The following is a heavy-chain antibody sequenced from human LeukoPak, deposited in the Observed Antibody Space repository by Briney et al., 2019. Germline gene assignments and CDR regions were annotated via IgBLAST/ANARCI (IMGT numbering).Heavy chain of an antibody. V-gene: IGHV4-34*01. Sequence: PSEILSLTCAVYGGSFSGYYWSWIRQPPGKGLEWIGEINHSGSTNYNPSLKSRVTISVDTSKNQFSLKLSSVTTADTAVYYCATRTPMYYYDSSGYYDYWGQGTLVAVSS. D-gene: IGHD3-22*01. J-gene: IGHJ4*02. CDR1: GGSFSGYY. CDR3: ATRTPMYYYDSSGYYDY. CDR2: INHSGST.